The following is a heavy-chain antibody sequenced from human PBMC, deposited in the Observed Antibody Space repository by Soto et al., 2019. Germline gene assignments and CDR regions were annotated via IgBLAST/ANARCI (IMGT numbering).Heavy chain of an antibody. D-gene: IGHD3-16*01. CDR2: IWYDASQK. CDR1: GFTFNNYG. CDR3: ARDKTFGGTIGSAFDS. Sequence: QVQVVESGGGVVQPGTSLRLSCAASGFTFNNYGMHWVRQAPGKGLEWVAVIWYDASQKYYADSVKGRFTISRDNSKNTLYLQMRSLRGEDTAVYYCARDKTFGGTIGSAFDSWCQGTLVTVSS. V-gene: IGHV3-33*01. J-gene: IGHJ4*02.